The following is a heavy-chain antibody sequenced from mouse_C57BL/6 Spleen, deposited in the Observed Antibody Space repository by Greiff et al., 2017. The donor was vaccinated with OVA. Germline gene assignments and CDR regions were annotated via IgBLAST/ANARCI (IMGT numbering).Heavy chain of an antibody. CDR1: GYSITSGYY. J-gene: IGHJ2*01. CDR3: ARGWDFDD. D-gene: IGHD1-1*02. V-gene: IGHV3-6*01. CDR2: ISYDGSN. Sequence: EVQLVESGPGLVKPSQSLSLTCSVTGYSITSGYYWNWIRQFPGNKLEWMGYISYDGSNNYNPSLKNRISITRDTSKNQFFLKLNSVTTEDTATYYCARGWDFDDWGQGTTLTVSS.